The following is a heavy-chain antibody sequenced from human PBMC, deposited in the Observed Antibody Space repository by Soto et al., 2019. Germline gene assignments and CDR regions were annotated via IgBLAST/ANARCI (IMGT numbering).Heavy chain of an antibody. Sequence: QVQLQESGPGLVKPSQTLSLTCTVSGGSISSGDYYWSWIRQPPGKGLEWIGYIYYSGSPYYNPSLKSRVTISVDTSKNQFSLQLSSVTAADTAVYYCARDLGRAVAGEFDYWGQGTLVTVSS. CDR2: IYYSGSP. CDR3: ARDLGRAVAGEFDY. V-gene: IGHV4-30-4*01. J-gene: IGHJ4*02. D-gene: IGHD6-19*01. CDR1: GGSISSGDYY.